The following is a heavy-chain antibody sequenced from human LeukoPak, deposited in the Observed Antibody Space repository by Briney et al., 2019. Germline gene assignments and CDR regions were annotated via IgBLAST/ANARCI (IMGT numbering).Heavy chain of an antibody. J-gene: IGHJ4*02. Sequence: PGGSLRLSCAASGITLGTHCMTWVRQAPGKGLEWVSSISSSSNYIHYADSVKGRFTISRDNAENSLYLQMNGLRAEDTAMYYCVRSQGGYYYDSSGYYQGPLDYWGQGTLVTVSS. CDR1: GITLGTHC. CDR2: ISSSSNYI. CDR3: VRSQGGYYYDSSGYYQGPLDY. V-gene: IGHV3-21*01. D-gene: IGHD3-22*01.